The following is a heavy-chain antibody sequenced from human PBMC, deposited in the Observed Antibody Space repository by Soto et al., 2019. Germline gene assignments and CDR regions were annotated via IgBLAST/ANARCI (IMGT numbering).Heavy chain of an antibody. Sequence: QVTLKESGPVLMKPTETLTLTCTVSGFSLSNARMGVSWIRQPPGKALEWLAHIFSNDEKSYSTSLKSRLAMSKDTSKSQVVLTMTNMDPVDTATYYCARIEAMTPSGYYYYGMDVWGQGTTVTVSS. V-gene: IGHV2-26*01. J-gene: IGHJ6*02. D-gene: IGHD3-10*01. CDR2: IFSNDEK. CDR1: GFSLSNARMG. CDR3: ARIEAMTPSGYYYYGMDV.